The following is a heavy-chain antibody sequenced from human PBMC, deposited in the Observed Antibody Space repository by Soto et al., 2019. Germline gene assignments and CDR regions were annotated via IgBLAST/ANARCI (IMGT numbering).Heavy chain of an antibody. D-gene: IGHD3-22*01. CDR2: ISGSGGST. V-gene: IGHV3-23*01. Sequence: EVQLLESGGGLVQPGGSLRLSCAASGFTFSSYAMSWVRQAPGKGLEWVSAISGSGGSTYDADSVKGRFTISRDNSKNTLYLQMNSLRAEDTAVYYCAKDLSPHRTYYYDSSGYYHPSLGWYFDLWGRGTLVTVSS. CDR3: AKDLSPHRTYYYDSSGYYHPSLGWYFDL. CDR1: GFTFSSYA. J-gene: IGHJ2*01.